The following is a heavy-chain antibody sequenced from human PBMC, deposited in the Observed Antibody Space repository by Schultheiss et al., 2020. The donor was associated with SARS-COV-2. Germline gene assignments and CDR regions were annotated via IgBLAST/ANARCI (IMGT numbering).Heavy chain of an antibody. Sequence: ASVKVSCKTSGYTFTDYYMHWVRRAPGQGLEWMGRINPNSGGTNYAQKFQGRVTMTRDTSISTAYMELSRLRSDDTAVYCCARFGLMRGQLWPWGQGTLVTVSS. J-gene: IGHJ5*02. D-gene: IGHD5-18*01. CDR2: INPNSGGT. CDR1: GYTFTDYY. V-gene: IGHV1-2*06. CDR3: ARFGLMRGQLWP.